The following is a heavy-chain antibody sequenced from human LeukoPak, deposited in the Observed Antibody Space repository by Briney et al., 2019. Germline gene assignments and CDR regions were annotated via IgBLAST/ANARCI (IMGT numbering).Heavy chain of an antibody. CDR2: IYYSGST. J-gene: IGHJ1*01. D-gene: IGHD3-10*01. V-gene: IGHV4-39*01. CDR3: ARQTGYFRY. Sequence: SETLSLTCTVSGGSISSSGYYWGWIRQPPGKGPEWIGSIYYSGSTNYNPSLKSRVTISVDTSKNQFSLKLNSVTAADTAVYYCARQTGYFRYWGQGTLVAVSS. CDR1: GGSISSSGYY.